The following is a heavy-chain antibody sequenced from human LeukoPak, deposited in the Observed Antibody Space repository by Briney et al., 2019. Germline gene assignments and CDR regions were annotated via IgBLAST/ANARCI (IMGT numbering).Heavy chain of an antibody. J-gene: IGHJ6*03. D-gene: IGHD5-18*01. Sequence: SETLSLTCTVSGYSISSGYYWGWIRQPPGKGLEWIGSIYHSGSTYYNPSLKSRVTISVDTSKNQFSLKLSSVTAADTAVYYCARSGPGEVSYSYGYYYYYMDVWGKGTTVTVSS. CDR2: IYHSGST. CDR3: ARSGPGEVSYSYGYYYYYMDV. V-gene: IGHV4-38-2*02. CDR1: GYSISSGYY.